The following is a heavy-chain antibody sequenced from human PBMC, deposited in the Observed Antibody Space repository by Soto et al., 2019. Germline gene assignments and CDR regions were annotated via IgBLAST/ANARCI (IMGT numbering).Heavy chain of an antibody. J-gene: IGHJ4*02. D-gene: IGHD6-13*01. CDR2: ISHSGST. CDR1: GGSISSNY. V-gene: IGHV4-59*01. CDR3: ARGGCSSCLFAY. Sequence: SETLSLTCTVSGGSISSNYWSWIRQPPGKGLEWIGYISHSGSTDYNPSLRSRVTISVDTSKNQFSLKLNSVTTADTAVYFCARGGCSSCLFAYWGQGALVTVSS.